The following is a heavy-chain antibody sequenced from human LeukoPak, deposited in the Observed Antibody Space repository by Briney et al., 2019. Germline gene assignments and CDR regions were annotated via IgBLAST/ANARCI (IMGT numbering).Heavy chain of an antibody. J-gene: IGHJ5*02. CDR2: IYYSGST. D-gene: IGHD5-12*01. Sequence: PSQTLSLTCTVSGGSISSGGYYWSWIRQHPGKGLEWIGYIYYSGSTYYNPSLKSRVTISVDTSKNQFSLKPSSVTAADTAVYYCAREGRGYSGYGSNWFDPWGQGTLVTVSS. CDR1: GGSISSGGYY. CDR3: AREGRGYSGYGSNWFDP. V-gene: IGHV4-31*03.